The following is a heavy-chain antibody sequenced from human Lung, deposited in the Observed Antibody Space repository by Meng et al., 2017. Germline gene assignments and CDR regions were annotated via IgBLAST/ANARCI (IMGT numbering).Heavy chain of an antibody. D-gene: IGHD4-11*01. CDR1: GGSFSDYY. CDR2: INHSGST. Sequence: VQLHQWGAGLLKPSETLSLSGVVSGGSFSDYYWSWIRQPPGKGLEWIGEINHSGSTNYNPSLESRATISVDTSQNNLSLKLSSVTAADSAVYYCARGPTTMAHDFDYWGQGTLVTVSS. CDR3: ARGPTTMAHDFDY. J-gene: IGHJ4*02. V-gene: IGHV4-34*01.